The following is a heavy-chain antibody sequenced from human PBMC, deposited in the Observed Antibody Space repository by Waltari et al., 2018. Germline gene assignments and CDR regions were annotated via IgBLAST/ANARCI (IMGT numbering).Heavy chain of an antibody. CDR1: RYSFTSYR. Sequence: EVQLVRAGAEVRKPGEDLTISSRGPRYSFTSYRTGWVRERPGKGLEWMGIIYHGDSDTRYSPSFQGQVTSSADKSISTAYLQWSSLKASDSAMYYCARRGSGYERWFDPWGQGTLVTVSS. J-gene: IGHJ5*02. D-gene: IGHD3-3*01. CDR2: IYHGDSDT. CDR3: ARRGSGYERWFDP. V-gene: IGHV5-51*01.